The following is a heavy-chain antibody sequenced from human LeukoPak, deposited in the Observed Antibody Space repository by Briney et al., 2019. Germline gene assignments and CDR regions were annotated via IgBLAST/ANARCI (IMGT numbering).Heavy chain of an antibody. Sequence: PSETLSLTCTVSGGSISSYYWSWIRQPPGKGLEWIGYIHYSGSTNYNPSLKSRVTISVDTSKNQFSLKLSSVTAADTAVYYCARVGVSWFGERGRYYYGMDVWGKGTTVTVSS. CDR1: GGSISSYY. D-gene: IGHD3-10*01. CDR2: IHYSGST. V-gene: IGHV4-59*01. CDR3: ARVGVSWFGERGRYYYGMDV. J-gene: IGHJ6*04.